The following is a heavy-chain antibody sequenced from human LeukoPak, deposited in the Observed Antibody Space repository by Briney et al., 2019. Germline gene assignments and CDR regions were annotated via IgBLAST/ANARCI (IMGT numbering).Heavy chain of an antibody. D-gene: IGHD2-2*01. Sequence: SGPTLVNPTQTLTLTCTFSGFSLSTTGVAVAWIRQPPGKALEWLAVTYWNNDKSYSPSLKNRLTITQDTSKNQVILIMANMDPVDTATYYCAHRLDSYCSSTSCSGYNWFDPWGQGTLVTVSS. V-gene: IGHV2-5*01. CDR3: AHRLDSYCSSTSCSGYNWFDP. CDR1: GFSLSTTGVA. CDR2: TYWNNDK. J-gene: IGHJ5*02.